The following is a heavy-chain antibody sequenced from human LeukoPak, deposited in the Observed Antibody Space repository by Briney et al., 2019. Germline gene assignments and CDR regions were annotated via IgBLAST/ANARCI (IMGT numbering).Heavy chain of an antibody. D-gene: IGHD3-22*01. V-gene: IGHV4-59*01. CDR1: GGSISSYY. J-gene: IGHJ6*03. CDR2: IYYSGST. CDR3: ARASFGGYYDSSGYLYYYYYYMDV. Sequence: SETLSLTCTVSGGSISSYYWSWIRQPPGKGLEWIGYIYYSGSTNYTPSLKSRVTISVDTSKNQFSLKLSSVTAADTAVYYCARASFGGYYDSSGYLYYYYYYMDVWGKGTTVTVSS.